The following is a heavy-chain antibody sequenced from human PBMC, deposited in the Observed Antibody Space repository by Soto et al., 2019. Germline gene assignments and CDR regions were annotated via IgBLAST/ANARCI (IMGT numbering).Heavy chain of an antibody. J-gene: IGHJ4*02. CDR2: LNSHDGLT. D-gene: IGHD5-12*01. Sequence: GGSLRLSCAASGFTFNSYDMNWVRQAPGKGLEWVSSLNSHDGLTHYADSVKGRFAISRDNAKNSLYLQMNSLRVEDTAVYYCTRGGYNEGGFDYWGQGNLVTVSS. V-gene: IGHV3-21*01. CDR3: TRGGYNEGGFDY. CDR1: GFTFNSYD.